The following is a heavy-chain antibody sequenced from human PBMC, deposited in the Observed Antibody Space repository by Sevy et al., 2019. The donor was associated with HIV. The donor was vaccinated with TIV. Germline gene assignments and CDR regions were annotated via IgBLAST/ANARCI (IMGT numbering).Heavy chain of an antibody. J-gene: IGHJ4*02. V-gene: IGHV3-7*01. CDR3: ARGGYYGYSGLDY. CDR1: GFTTGFTFSDYW. Sequence: GGSLRLSCAASGFTTGFTFSDYWMAWVRQAPGKGLEWVANIKEDGTEIYYLDSLKGRFTISRDNAKNLLYLQMNSLGAEDTAVYYCARGGYYGYSGLDYWDQGTLVTVSS. CDR2: IKEDGTEI. D-gene: IGHD3-10*01.